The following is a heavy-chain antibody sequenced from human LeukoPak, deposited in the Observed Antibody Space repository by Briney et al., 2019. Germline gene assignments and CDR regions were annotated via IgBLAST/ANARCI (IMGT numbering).Heavy chain of an antibody. V-gene: IGHV1-18*01. CDR3: ARDRVVGRWLVNELNPIDY. D-gene: IGHD6-19*01. Sequence: ASVKVSCKASGYTFTSYGISWVRRAPGQGLEWMGWISAYNGNTNYAQKLQGRVTMTTDTSTSTAYMELRSLRSDDTAVYYCARDRVVGRWLVNELNPIDYWGQGTLVTVSS. CDR1: GYTFTSYG. CDR2: ISAYNGNT. J-gene: IGHJ4*02.